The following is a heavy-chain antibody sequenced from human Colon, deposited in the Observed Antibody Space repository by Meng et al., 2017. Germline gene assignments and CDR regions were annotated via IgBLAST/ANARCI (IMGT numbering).Heavy chain of an antibody. Sequence: GGSLRLSCAASGFTFSSYAMHWVRQAPGKGLEWVAVISYDGSNKYYADSVKGRFTISRDNSKNTLYLQMNSLRAEDTAVYYCARVPQRSYYYGSGSFWYYWGQGTPVTVSS. CDR3: ARVPQRSYYYGSGSFWYY. CDR2: ISYDGSNK. V-gene: IGHV3-30*04. D-gene: IGHD3-10*01. CDR1: GFTFSSYA. J-gene: IGHJ4*02.